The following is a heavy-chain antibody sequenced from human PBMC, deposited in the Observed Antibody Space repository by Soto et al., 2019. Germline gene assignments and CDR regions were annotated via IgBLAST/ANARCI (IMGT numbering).Heavy chain of an antibody. CDR3: ARDRYSSSWLNYYYYGMDV. Sequence: GSRRLSCAASGFTFSSYAMHWVRQAPGKGLEWVAVISYDGSNKYYADSVKGRFTISRDNSKNTLYLQMNSLRAEDTAVYYCARDRYSSSWLNYYYYGMDVWGQGTTVTVSS. CDR2: ISYDGSNK. V-gene: IGHV3-30-3*01. J-gene: IGHJ6*02. D-gene: IGHD6-13*01. CDR1: GFTFSSYA.